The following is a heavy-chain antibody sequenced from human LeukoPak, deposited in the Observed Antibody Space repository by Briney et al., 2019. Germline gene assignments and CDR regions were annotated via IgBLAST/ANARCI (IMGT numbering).Heavy chain of an antibody. CDR1: GFIFSDSV. J-gene: IGHJ4*02. Sequence: GGSLRLSCAASGFIFSDSVMSWIRQAPGKGLEWVSYISSSGSAMYYADSVKGRFTISRDNAKNSLYLQMNSLRAEDTAVYYCARGHSTSSRYFDYWGQGTLVTVSS. V-gene: IGHV3-11*04. CDR3: ARGHSTSSRYFDY. D-gene: IGHD6-6*01. CDR2: ISSSGSAM.